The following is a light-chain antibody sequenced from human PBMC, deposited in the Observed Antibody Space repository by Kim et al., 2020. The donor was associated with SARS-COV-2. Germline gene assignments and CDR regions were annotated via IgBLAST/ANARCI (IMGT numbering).Light chain of an antibody. CDR1: QSLDSW. V-gene: IGKV1-5*03. CDR2: KAS. CDR3: QQYRSDRS. J-gene: IGKJ1*01. Sequence: SASVADRVPLPCRASQSLDSWLAWYQQKPGKAPKLLIYKASSLESAVPARFSGSRSGTEFTLTISSLQPDDFATYYCQQYRSDRSFGRGTKVDIK.